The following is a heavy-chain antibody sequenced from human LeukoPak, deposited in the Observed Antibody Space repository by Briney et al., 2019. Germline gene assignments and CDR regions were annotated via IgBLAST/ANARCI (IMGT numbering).Heavy chain of an antibody. D-gene: IGHD3-10*01. CDR1: GYTFTSYG. J-gene: IGHJ4*02. CDR3: ASFNQGSGSYLFDY. V-gene: IGHV1-18*01. CDR2: ISAHNGNT. Sequence: GASVKVSCKASGYTFTSYGISWVRQAPGQGLEWMGRISAHNGNTNYAQKLQGRVTMTTDTSTSTAYMELRSLRSDDTAVYYCASFNQGSGSYLFDYWGQGTLVTVSS.